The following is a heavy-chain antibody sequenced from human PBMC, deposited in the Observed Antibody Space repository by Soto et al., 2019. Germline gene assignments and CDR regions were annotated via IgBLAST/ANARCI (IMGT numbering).Heavy chain of an antibody. CDR3: ARRVYGSGSYYKPFDI. Sequence: GESLKISCKGSGYSFTSYWIGWVRQMPGKGLEWMGIIYPGDSDTRYSPSFQGQVTISADKSISTAYLQWSSLKASDTAMYYCARRVYGSGSYYKPFDIWGQGTMVTVS. V-gene: IGHV5-51*01. D-gene: IGHD3-10*01. J-gene: IGHJ3*02. CDR1: GYSFTSYW. CDR2: IYPGDSDT.